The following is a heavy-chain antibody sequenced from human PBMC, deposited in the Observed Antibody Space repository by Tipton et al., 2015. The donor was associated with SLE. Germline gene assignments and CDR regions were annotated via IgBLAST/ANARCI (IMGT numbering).Heavy chain of an antibody. V-gene: IGHV1-46*01. CDR3: ARQLPDYYYFMDV. Sequence: QLVQSGAEVKKPGASVKVSCKASGYTFTDYYIHWVRQAPGQGLEWMAISNPSGGSTTYAQKFQGRVTMTRDTSTSTVYMELSSLRSEDTAIYYCARQLPDYYYFMDVWGEGTTVTVSS. J-gene: IGHJ6*03. CDR1: GYTFTDYY. D-gene: IGHD1-7*01. CDR2: SNPSGGST.